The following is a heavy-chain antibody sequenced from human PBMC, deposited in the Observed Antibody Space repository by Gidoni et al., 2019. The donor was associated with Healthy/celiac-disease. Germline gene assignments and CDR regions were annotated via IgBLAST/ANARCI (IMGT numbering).Heavy chain of an antibody. D-gene: IGHD3-10*01. J-gene: IGHJ4*02. CDR1: GFNFSDYY. V-gene: IGHV3-11*01. Sequence: QVQLVESGGGLVKPGGSLRPSCAASGFNFSDYYMGWIRQAPGKGLEWVSYISSSGSTIYYADSVKGRFTISRDNAKNSLYLQMNSLRAEDTAVYYCARDEKLWFGELSYFDYWGQGTLVTVSS. CDR3: ARDEKLWFGELSYFDY. CDR2: ISSSGSTI.